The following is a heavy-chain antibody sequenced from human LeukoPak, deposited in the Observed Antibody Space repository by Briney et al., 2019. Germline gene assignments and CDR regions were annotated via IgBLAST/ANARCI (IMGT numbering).Heavy chain of an antibody. Sequence: SSVKVSCKASGGTFSSYAISWVRQAPGQGLEWMGGIIPIFGTANYAQRFQGRVTITTDESTSTAYMELSSLRSEDAAVYYCASGVPAAIDDAFDIWGQGTMVTVSS. D-gene: IGHD2-2*01. J-gene: IGHJ3*02. V-gene: IGHV1-69*05. CDR2: IIPIFGTA. CDR3: ASGVPAAIDDAFDI. CDR1: GGTFSSYA.